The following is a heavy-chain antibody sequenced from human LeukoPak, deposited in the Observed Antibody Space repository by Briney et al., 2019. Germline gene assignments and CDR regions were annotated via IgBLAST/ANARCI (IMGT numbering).Heavy chain of an antibody. CDR1: GGTFSSYA. D-gene: IGHD1-26*01. CDR3: ARDKVGATGAFDI. J-gene: IGHJ3*02. Sequence: VASVKVSCKASGGTFSSYAISWVRQAPGQGLEWMGGIIPIFGTANYAQKFQGRVTITTDESASTAYMELSSLRSEDTAVYYCARDKVGATGAFDIWGQGTMVTVSS. CDR2: IIPIFGTA. V-gene: IGHV1-69*05.